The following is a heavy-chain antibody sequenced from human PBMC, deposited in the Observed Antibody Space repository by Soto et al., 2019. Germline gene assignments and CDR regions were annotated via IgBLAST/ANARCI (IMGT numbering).Heavy chain of an antibody. CDR2: MSYDGTTK. J-gene: IGHJ4*02. Sequence: QVQLVESGGGVVQPGRSLRLSCAASGFIFSNYVMYWVRQAPGKGLEWVAFMSYDGTTKYYADSVKGRFTISRDNSKNTLYLQMNNLRPEDTGVYYCAREVLWSRYFDYWGQATLVTVSS. D-gene: IGHD2-21*01. CDR3: AREVLWSRYFDY. CDR1: GFIFSNYV. V-gene: IGHV3-30-3*01.